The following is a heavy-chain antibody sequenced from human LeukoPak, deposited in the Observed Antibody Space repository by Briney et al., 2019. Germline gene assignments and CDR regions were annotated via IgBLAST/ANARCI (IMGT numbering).Heavy chain of an antibody. V-gene: IGHV4-59*01. CDR3: ARGPVTYYYDRSGNDAFDI. CDR1: GGSISSDY. CDR2: IYYSGST. Sequence: SETLSLTCTVSGGSISSDYWSWIRQPPGQGLEWIGYIYYSGSTNYNPSLKRRVTISVDTSKNQFSLKLSSVTAADTAVYYCARGPVTYYYDRSGNDAFDIWGQGTMVTVSS. D-gene: IGHD3-22*01. J-gene: IGHJ3*02.